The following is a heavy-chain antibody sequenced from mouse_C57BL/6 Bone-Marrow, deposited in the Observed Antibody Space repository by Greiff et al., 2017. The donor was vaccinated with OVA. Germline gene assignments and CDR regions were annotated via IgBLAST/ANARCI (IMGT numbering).Heavy chain of an antibody. CDR1: GYTFTSYW. CDR3: ARGRGNYD. CDR2: IDPNSGGT. D-gene: IGHD2-1*01. V-gene: IGHV1-72*01. J-gene: IGHJ2*01. Sequence: VQLQQPGAELVKPGASVKLSCKASGYTFTSYWMHWVKQRPGRGLEWIGSIDPNSGGTKYNKQFKGKATLPVDKPSSTAYMQLSSLTSEDSAVYYCARGRGNYDWGQGTTLTVSS.